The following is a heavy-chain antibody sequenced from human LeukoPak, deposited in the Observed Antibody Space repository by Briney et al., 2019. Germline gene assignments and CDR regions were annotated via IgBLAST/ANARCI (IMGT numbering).Heavy chain of an antibody. J-gene: IGHJ4*02. V-gene: IGHV4-59*08. CDR3: ARHRRRFLQLAGFDY. CDR2: IYYSGST. D-gene: IGHD1-1*01. CDR1: GGSISNYY. Sequence: PSETLSLTCTVSGGSISNYYWSWIRQPPGKGLEWIGYIYYSGSTNYNRSLKSRLTISVDTSKNQLSLNLSSATAADTAVYYCARHRRRFLQLAGFDYWGQGALVTVSS.